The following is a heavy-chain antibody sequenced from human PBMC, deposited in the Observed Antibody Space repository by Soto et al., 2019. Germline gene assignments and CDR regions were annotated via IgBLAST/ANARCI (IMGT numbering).Heavy chain of an antibody. Sequence: GGSLRLSCAASGFTFSDYYMSWIRQAPGKGLEWVSYISSSSSYTNYADSVKGRFTISRDNAKNSLYLQMNSLRAEDTAVYYCARATRGDSYYYYYGMDVWGQGTTVTVSS. D-gene: IGHD2-21*02. J-gene: IGHJ6*02. CDR2: ISSSSSYT. V-gene: IGHV3-11*06. CDR1: GFTFSDYY. CDR3: ARATRGDSYYYYYGMDV.